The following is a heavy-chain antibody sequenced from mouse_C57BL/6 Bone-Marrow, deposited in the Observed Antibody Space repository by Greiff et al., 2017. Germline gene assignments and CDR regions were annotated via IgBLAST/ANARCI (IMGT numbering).Heavy chain of an antibody. J-gene: IGHJ3*01. V-gene: IGHV3-1*01. CDR2: ISYSGST. CDR1: GYSITSGYD. Sequence: EVQGVESGPGMVKPSQSLSLTCTVTGYSITSGYDWHWIRHFPGNKLEWMGYISYSGSTNYNPSLKSRIPITHDTSKNHFFLKLNSVTTEDTATYYCARFGNHGGFAYWGQGTLVTVSA. CDR3: ARFGNHGGFAY. D-gene: IGHD2-1*01.